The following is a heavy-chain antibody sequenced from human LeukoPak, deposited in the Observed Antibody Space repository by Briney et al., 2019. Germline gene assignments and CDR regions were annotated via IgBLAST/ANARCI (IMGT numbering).Heavy chain of an antibody. V-gene: IGHV3-7*01. CDR1: GFTFSNYW. CDR3: ARDAMVRGVTNWFDP. Sequence: GGSLRLSCTASGFTFSNYWMTWVRQAPGKGLEWVASIKQDGSEKQYVGSVRGRFTISRDNSKNTLYLQMNSLRAEDTAVYYCARDAMVRGVTNWFDPWGQGTLVTVSS. J-gene: IGHJ5*02. CDR2: IKQDGSEK. D-gene: IGHD3-10*01.